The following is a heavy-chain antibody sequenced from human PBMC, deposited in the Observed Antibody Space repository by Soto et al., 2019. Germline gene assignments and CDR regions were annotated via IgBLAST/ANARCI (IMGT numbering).Heavy chain of an antibody. CDR1: GYSFTSYW. V-gene: IGHV5-51*01. Sequence: GESLKISCKGSGYSFTSYWIGWVRQMPGKGLEWMWIIYPRDSDTRYSPSFQGQVTISSVKSISTAYLQWSSLKASDTTMYYCAIREKISREVVYVWGRYRPRPPPHDAFDIWCQGTMVSVS. CDR3: AIREKISREVVYVWGRYRPRPPPHDAFDI. D-gene: IGHD3-16*02. CDR2: IYPRDSDT. J-gene: IGHJ3*02.